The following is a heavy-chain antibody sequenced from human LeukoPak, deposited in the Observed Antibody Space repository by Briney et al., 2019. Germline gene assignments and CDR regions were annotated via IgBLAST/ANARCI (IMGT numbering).Heavy chain of an antibody. D-gene: IGHD6-19*01. Sequence: SQTLSLTCAISGDSVSSNSAAWNWIRQSPSRGLEWLGRTYYRSKWYNDYAVSVKSRITINPDTSKNQISLQLNSVTPEDTAVYYCAREGMKVAGTSIDYYYYYMDIWGKGTTVTVSS. V-gene: IGHV6-1*01. CDR2: TYYRSKWYN. J-gene: IGHJ6*03. CDR1: GDSVSSNSAA. CDR3: AREGMKVAGTSIDYYYYYMDI.